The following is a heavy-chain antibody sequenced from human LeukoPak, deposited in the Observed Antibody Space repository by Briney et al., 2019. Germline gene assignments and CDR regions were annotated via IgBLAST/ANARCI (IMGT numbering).Heavy chain of an antibody. CDR3: ARGLNNALVGATSEYFQH. D-gene: IGHD1-26*01. V-gene: IGHV1-3*03. CDR2: INGGNGNT. Sequence: ASVKVSCKASGYTFTSYAMHWVRQAPGQRLDWMGWINGGNGNTKYSQEFQGRVTITRDTSASTAYMELTSLRSEDMAVYYCARGLNNALVGATSEYFQHWGQGTLVTVSS. J-gene: IGHJ1*01. CDR1: GYTFTSYA.